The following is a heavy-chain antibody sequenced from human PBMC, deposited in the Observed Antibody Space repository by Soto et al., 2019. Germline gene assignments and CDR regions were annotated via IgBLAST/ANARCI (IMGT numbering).Heavy chain of an antibody. Sequence: PGGSLRLSCAASGFTFTTSAISWVRQAPGKGLEWISLIHIPGGRATYADSVRGRFTISIDNSENTLYLQMNGLRDEDTGVYYCAKDIISGGAVPFYYYYGMDVWGQGTTVTVSS. CDR3: AKDIISGGAVPFYYYYGMDV. D-gene: IGHD3-10*01. J-gene: IGHJ6*02. V-gene: IGHV3-23*01. CDR1: GFTFTTSA. CDR2: IHIPGGRA.